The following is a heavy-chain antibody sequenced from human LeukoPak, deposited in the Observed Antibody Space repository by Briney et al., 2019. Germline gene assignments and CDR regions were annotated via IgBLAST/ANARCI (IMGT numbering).Heavy chain of an antibody. CDR3: ARDAYCSSTSCYYYYGMDV. Sequence: PSETLSLTCAVYGGSFSGYYWSWIRQPPGKGLEWIGEINHSGSTNYNPSLKSRVTISVDKSKNQFSLKLSSVTAADTAVYYCARDAYCSSTSCYYYYGMDVWGQGTTVTVSS. D-gene: IGHD2-2*01. V-gene: IGHV4-34*01. J-gene: IGHJ6*02. CDR2: INHSGST. CDR1: GGSFSGYY.